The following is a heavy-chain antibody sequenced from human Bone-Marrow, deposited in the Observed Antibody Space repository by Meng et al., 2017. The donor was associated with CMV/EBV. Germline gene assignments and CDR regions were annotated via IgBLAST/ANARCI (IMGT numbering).Heavy chain of an antibody. Sequence: SVKVSCKASGGTFSSYAISWVRQAPGQGLEWMGGIIPIFGTANYAQKFQGRVTITADKSTSTAYMELSSLRSEDTAVYYCARAPRYEYVGGSYRYTGGFDYWGQGTLVTVSS. V-gene: IGHV1-69*06. CDR2: IIPIFGTA. CDR3: ARAPRYEYVGGSYRYTGGFDY. J-gene: IGHJ4*02. D-gene: IGHD3-16*02. CDR1: GGTFSSYA.